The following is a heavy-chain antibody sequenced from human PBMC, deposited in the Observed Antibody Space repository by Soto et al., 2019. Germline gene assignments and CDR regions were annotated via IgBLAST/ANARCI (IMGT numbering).Heavy chain of an antibody. CDR2: IYYSGST. Sequence: SETLSLTCTASGGSISSSSYYWGWIRQRPGKGLEWIGSIYYSGSTYYNPSLKSRVTISVDTSKNQFSLKLSSVTAADTAVYYCARQGYTGDRTYYYYYGMDVWGQGTTVTVSS. V-gene: IGHV4-39*01. CDR3: ARQGYTGDRTYYYYYGMDV. CDR1: GGSISSSSYY. J-gene: IGHJ6*02. D-gene: IGHD6-13*01.